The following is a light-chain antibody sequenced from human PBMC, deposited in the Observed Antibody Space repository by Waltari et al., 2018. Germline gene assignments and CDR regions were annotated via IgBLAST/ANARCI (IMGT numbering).Light chain of an antibody. CDR1: QSVLYSSDNKNY. CDR2: WAS. J-gene: IGKJ1*01. V-gene: IGKV4-1*01. Sequence: DIVMTQSPDSLTVSLGERATINCKSSQSVLYSSDNKNYLTWYQQKPGQHPKLLSCWASTRESGVPDRFSGSGSGTDFTLTSSSLQAEDVAVYYCQQYYTTPRTFGQGTKVEIK. CDR3: QQYYTTPRT.